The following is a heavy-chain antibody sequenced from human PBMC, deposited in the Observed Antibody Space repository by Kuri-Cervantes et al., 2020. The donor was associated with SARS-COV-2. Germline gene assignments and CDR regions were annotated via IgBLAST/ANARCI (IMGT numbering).Heavy chain of an antibody. CDR1: GFTFSSYA. D-gene: IGHD7-27*01. CDR3: ARTFLGKWFAP. J-gene: IGHJ5*02. CDR2: ISSSGKTM. V-gene: IGHV3-48*04. Sequence: GESLKISCAASGFTFSSYAMHWVRQAPGKGLEWISYISSSGKTMYYAESVRGRFTISRDSAKNSVFLQMNSLRAEDTAVYYCARTFLGKWFAPWGQGTLVTVSS.